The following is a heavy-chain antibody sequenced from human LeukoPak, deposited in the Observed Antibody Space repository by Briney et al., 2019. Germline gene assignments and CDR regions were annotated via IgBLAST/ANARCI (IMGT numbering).Heavy chain of an antibody. CDR2: IYYSGST. D-gene: IGHD6-6*01. CDR1: GGSISSGGYY. CDR3: ARVVFSSIAAHHKAFDI. V-gene: IGHV4-31*03. J-gene: IGHJ3*02. Sequence: ASETLSLTCNVSGGSISSGGYYWSWIRQHPGKGLEWIGFIYYSGSTYYNPSLKTRVTISVDTSKNQFSLKLSSGTAADTAVYYCARVVFSSIAAHHKAFDIWGQGTMVTVSS.